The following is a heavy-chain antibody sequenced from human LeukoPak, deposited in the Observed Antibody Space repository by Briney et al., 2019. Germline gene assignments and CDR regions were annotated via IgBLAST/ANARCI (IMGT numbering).Heavy chain of an antibody. V-gene: IGHV3-48*01. Sequence: GGSLRLSCAASGFTFRTYSMNWVRQSPGKGLEWVSHISSRDNTIFYADSVRGRFTISRDNAKKSLYLQMNSLRAEDTAVYYCVRDSNTYSSPYYCGMDVWGHGTAVTVSS. J-gene: IGHJ6*02. CDR3: VRDSNTYSSPYYCGMDV. D-gene: IGHD2-15*01. CDR1: GFTFRTYS. CDR2: ISSRDNTI.